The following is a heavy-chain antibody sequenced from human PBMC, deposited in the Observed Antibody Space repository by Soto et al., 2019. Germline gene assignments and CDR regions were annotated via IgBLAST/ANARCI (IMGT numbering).Heavy chain of an antibody. J-gene: IGHJ4*02. D-gene: IGHD1-1*01. CDR2: IYWDDDK. Sequence: QITLKESGPTRVKPTPTLTLTCTFSGFSLSARPVGVGWLRQAPGKAMERLALIYWDDDKRYSPSLTSRLTTTKDTSKKQVVLTMTNMDPVDTGIYYWAHRADIDGNWNRCYFDSWCQAALVTVFS. V-gene: IGHV2-5*02. CDR1: GFSLSARPVG. CDR3: AHRADIDGNWNRCYFDS.